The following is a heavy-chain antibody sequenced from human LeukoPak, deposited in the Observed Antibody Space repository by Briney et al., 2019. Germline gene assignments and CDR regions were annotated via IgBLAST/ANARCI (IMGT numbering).Heavy chain of an antibody. CDR3: ARDSPYDSSGYYYHY. CDR2: INHSGST. J-gene: IGHJ4*02. D-gene: IGHD3-22*01. Sequence: SETLSLTCAVYGGSFSGYYWSWIRQPPGKGLEWIGEINHSGSTNYNPSLKSRVTISVDTSKNQFSLKLTSVTAADTAVYYCARDSPYDSSGYYYHYWGQGTLVTVSS. V-gene: IGHV4-34*01. CDR1: GGSFSGYY.